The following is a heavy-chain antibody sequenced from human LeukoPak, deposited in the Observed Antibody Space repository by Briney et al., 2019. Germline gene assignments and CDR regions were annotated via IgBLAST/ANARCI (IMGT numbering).Heavy chain of an antibody. J-gene: IGHJ5*02. CDR3: ARDSSTLNWFDP. CDR2: ISYDESNK. D-gene: IGHD6-13*01. CDR1: GFTFSSYA. V-gene: IGHV3-30*04. Sequence: SGRSLRLSCAASGFTFSSYAMHWVRQAPGKGLEWVAVISYDESNKYYADSVKGRFTISRDNSKNTLYLQMNSLRAEDTAVYYCARDSSTLNWFDPWGQGTLVTVSS.